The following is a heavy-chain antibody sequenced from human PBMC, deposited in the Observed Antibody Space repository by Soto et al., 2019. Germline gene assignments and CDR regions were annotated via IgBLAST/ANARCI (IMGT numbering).Heavy chain of an antibody. D-gene: IGHD5-12*01. Sequence: ASVKVCCKASGYTFTSYYMHWVRQAPGQGLEWMGMINPSGGSTSYAQKFQGRVTMTRDTSTRTVYMELSSLRSEDTAVYYCASYCGYDRPGGSFDYWGQGTLVSVSS. CDR3: ASYCGYDRPGGSFDY. CDR2: INPSGGST. V-gene: IGHV1-46*01. CDR1: GYTFTSYY. J-gene: IGHJ4*02.